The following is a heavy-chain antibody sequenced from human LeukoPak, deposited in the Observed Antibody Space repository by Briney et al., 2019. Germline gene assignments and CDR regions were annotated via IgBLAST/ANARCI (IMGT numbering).Heavy chain of an antibody. V-gene: IGHV5-51*01. Sequence: GESLKISCKGSGYSFTSYWIGWVRQMPGKGLEWMGIIYPGDSDTRYSPSFQGQVTISADKSISTAYLQWSSLKASDTAMYYCANGYSSSWYNGGFDYWGQGTLVTVPS. J-gene: IGHJ4*02. CDR2: IYPGDSDT. D-gene: IGHD6-13*01. CDR3: ANGYSSSWYNGGFDY. CDR1: GYSFTSYW.